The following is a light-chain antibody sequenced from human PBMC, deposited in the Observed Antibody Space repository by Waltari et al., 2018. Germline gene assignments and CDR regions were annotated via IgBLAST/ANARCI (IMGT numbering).Light chain of an antibody. Sequence: QSALTQPASVSGSPGQSITIPCTATSSAVWNYKRVSWYPPHPGKAPKLMIYAVSKRPSGVSDRFSGSKSGDMASLTISGLQPEDEAEYFCSSYAGSSKGVFGGGTKVTVL. CDR2: AVS. J-gene: IGLJ2*01. CDR3: SSYAGSSKGV. CDR1: SSAVWNYKR. V-gene: IGLV2-23*02.